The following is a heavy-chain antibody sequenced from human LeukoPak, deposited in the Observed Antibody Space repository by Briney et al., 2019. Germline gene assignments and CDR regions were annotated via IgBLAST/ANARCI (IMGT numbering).Heavy chain of an antibody. V-gene: IGHV3-74*01. CDR1: GFTLSSYW. CDR3: ARDEDLGSYYYYGMDV. D-gene: IGHD1-26*01. Sequence: GGSLRLSCAASGFTLSSYWMYWVRQAPGKGLVWVSRINSDGSSTSYADSVKGRFTISRDNAKNTLYLQMNSLRAEDTAVYHCARDEDLGSYYYYGMDVWGQGTMVTVSS. CDR2: INSDGSST. J-gene: IGHJ6*02.